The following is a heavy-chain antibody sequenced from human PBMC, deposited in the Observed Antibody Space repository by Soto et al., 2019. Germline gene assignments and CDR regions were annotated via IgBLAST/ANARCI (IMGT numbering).Heavy chain of an antibody. CDR1: GVIFSGYG. CDR3: ARDGVGATTYFGYFDY. Sequence: PGGSLRLSCAASGVIFSGYGMHWVRQAPGKGLEWVSVIRYDGSNEYYSDSVKGRFTISRDNSKNTLYLQMNSLRAEDTAVYYCARDGVGATTYFGYFDYWGQGTLVTVSS. CDR2: IRYDGSNE. J-gene: IGHJ4*02. V-gene: IGHV3-33*01. D-gene: IGHD1-26*01.